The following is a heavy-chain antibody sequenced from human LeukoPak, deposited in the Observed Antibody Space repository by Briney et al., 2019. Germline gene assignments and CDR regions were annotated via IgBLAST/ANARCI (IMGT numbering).Heavy chain of an antibody. D-gene: IGHD2-21*02. J-gene: IGHJ4*02. Sequence: GGSLRLSCAVSGFTFSSYGMHWVRQAPGKGLEWVAFIRYDGSNKYYADSVKGRFTISRDNSKNTLYLQVNSLRAEDTAVYYCAKDREVLAYCGGDCFQSGVDYWGQGTLVTVSS. CDR1: GFTFSSYG. CDR2: IRYDGSNK. V-gene: IGHV3-30*02. CDR3: AKDREVLAYCGGDCFQSGVDY.